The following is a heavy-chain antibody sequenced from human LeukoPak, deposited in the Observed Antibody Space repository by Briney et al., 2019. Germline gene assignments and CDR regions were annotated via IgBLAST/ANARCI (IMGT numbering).Heavy chain of an antibody. Sequence: GGSLRLSCAPSGFTFDDYATHWVRQAPGKGLEWVSGISWNSGSIGYADSVKGRFTISRDNAKNSLYLQMNSLRAEDMALYYCAKGDSSGWTYYFDYWGQGTLVTVSS. D-gene: IGHD6-19*01. V-gene: IGHV3-9*03. CDR1: GFTFDDYA. CDR3: AKGDSSGWTYYFDY. J-gene: IGHJ4*02. CDR2: ISWNSGSI.